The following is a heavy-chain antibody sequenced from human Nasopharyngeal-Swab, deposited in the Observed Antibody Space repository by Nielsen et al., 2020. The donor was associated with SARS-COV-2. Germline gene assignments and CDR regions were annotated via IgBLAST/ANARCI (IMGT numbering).Heavy chain of an antibody. CDR1: GFSLDPAGES. CDR2: IYWDDDK. J-gene: IGHJ4*02. D-gene: IGHD2-2*01. CDR3: AHSRSSMTVTPDY. V-gene: IGHV2-5*02. Sequence: SGPTLVHPPQTLTLTCSFSGFSLDPAGESVGWIRQPPGKALEWLALIYWDDDKRYSPSLRTRLTITKDTSKNQVVLTMINMDPVDTGTYFCAHSRSSMTVTPDYWGQGALVTASS.